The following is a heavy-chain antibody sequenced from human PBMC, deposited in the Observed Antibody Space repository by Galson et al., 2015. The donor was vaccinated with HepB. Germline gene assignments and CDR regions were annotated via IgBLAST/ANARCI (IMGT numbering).Heavy chain of an antibody. J-gene: IGHJ6*02. Sequence: SLRLSCAASGFTFSSYAMSWVRQAPGKGLEWVSAISGSGGSTYYADSVKGRFTISRDNSKNTLYLQMNSLRAEDTAVYYCASGGKGYYYYGMDVWGQGTTVTVSS. D-gene: IGHD1-26*01. CDR2: ISGSGGST. CDR1: GFTFSSYA. V-gene: IGHV3-23*01. CDR3: ASGGKGYYYYGMDV.